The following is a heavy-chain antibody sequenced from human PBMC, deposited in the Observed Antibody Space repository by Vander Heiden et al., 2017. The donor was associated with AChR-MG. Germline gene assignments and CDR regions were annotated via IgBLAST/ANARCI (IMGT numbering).Heavy chain of an antibody. CDR2: ISSSGSTI. J-gene: IGHJ5*02. CDR3: ASWGRWLQLGANWFDP. Sequence: QVQLVESGGGLVKPGGSLRPPCASSGFPFSDYYMSWIRQAPGKGLEWVSYISSSGSTIYYADSVKGRFTISRDNAKNSLYLQMNSLRAEDTAVYYCASWGRWLQLGANWFDPWGQGTLVTVSS. D-gene: IGHD3-16*01. V-gene: IGHV3-11*01. CDR1: GFPFSDYY.